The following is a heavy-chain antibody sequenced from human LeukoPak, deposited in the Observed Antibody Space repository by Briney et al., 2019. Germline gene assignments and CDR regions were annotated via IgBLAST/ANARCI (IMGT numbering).Heavy chain of an antibody. CDR1: GGSFSGYC. D-gene: IGHD6-13*01. CDR3: SRGAEESSSFYYFDY. CDR2: INHSGSA. Sequence: PSETLSLTCAVYGGSFSGYCWSWIRQPPGKGLEWIGEINHSGSANYNPSLKSRVTISVDTSKNQFSLKLSSVTAADTAVYYCSRGAEESSSFYYFDYWGQGTLVTVSS. J-gene: IGHJ4*02. V-gene: IGHV4-34*01.